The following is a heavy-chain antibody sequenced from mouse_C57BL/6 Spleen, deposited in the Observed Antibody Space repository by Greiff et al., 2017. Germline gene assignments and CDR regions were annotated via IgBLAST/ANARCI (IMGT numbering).Heavy chain of an antibody. CDR2: INPSSGYT. CDR1: GYTFTSYW. CDR3: APLYYGNYAFAY. J-gene: IGHJ3*01. D-gene: IGHD2-1*01. Sequence: QVQLQQSGAELAKPGASVKLSCKASGYTFTSYWMHWVKQRPGQGLEWIGYINPSSGYTKYNQKFKDKATLTADKSSSTAYLQLSSLTYEDSAVYYCAPLYYGNYAFAYWGQGTLVTVSA. V-gene: IGHV1-7*01.